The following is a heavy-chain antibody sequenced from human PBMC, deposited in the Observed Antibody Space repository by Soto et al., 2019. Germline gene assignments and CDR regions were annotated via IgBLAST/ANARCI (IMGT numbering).Heavy chain of an antibody. Sequence: QDTKQGLEWMGWISAYNGNTNYAQKLQGRVTMTTDTSTSTAYMELRSLRSDDTAVYYCAREWRSLVYYYGMGVWGQAITLSGPS. V-gene: IGHV1-18*01. J-gene: IGHJ6*02. CDR3: AREWRSLVYYYGMGV. CDR2: ISAYNGNT. D-gene: IGHD1-26*01.